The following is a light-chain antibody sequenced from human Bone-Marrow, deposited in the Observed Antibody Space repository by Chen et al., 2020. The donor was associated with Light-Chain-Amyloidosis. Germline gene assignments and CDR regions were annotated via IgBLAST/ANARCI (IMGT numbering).Light chain of an antibody. CDR3: SSFTSSSSYV. CDR2: AVS. Sequence: QSALTQPVSVSGSPGQSITISCTGTSGDVGTYNYVSWYQQHPGKAPKVMIYAVSNRPSGVSNRFSGSKAGNTASLTISGLQAEDEADYYCSSFTSSSSYVFGPGTKVTVL. CDR1: SGDVGTYNY. J-gene: IGLJ1*01. V-gene: IGLV2-14*01.